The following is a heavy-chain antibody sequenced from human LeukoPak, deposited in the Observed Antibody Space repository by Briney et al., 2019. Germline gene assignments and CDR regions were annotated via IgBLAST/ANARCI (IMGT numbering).Heavy chain of an antibody. J-gene: IGHJ6*03. D-gene: IGHD5-18*01. CDR1: GFTFSSYA. V-gene: IGHV3-64*01. CDR3: ARDHSYGYAPKAYYYYYYMDV. Sequence: GRSLRLSCAASGFTFSSYAMHWVRQAPGEGLEYVSAISSNGRSTSCPNYVKGRFTISRENSTNTLYLQMGRLRADDMAVYYCARDHSYGYAPKAYYYYYYMDVWGKGTTVTVSS. CDR2: ISSNGRST.